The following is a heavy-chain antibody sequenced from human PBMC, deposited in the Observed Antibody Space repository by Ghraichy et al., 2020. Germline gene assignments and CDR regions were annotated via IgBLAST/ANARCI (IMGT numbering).Heavy chain of an antibody. CDR2: INHSGST. J-gene: IGHJ4*02. Sequence: SQTLSLTCAVYGGSFSGYYWSWIRQPPGKGLEWIGEINHSGSTNYNPSLKSRVTISVDTSKNQFSLKLSSVTAPDTAVYYCARGLLAAADFYYWGQGTLVTVSS. CDR1: GGSFSGYY. D-gene: IGHD6-13*01. CDR3: ARGLLAAADFYY. V-gene: IGHV4-34*01.